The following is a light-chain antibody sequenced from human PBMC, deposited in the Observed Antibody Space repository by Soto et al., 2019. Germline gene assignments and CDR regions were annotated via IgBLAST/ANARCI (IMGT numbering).Light chain of an antibody. J-gene: IGLJ1*01. CDR3: QSYDSSLSGYV. Sequence: QSVLTQPPSVSGAPGQRVTISCTGSSSNTGAGYDVHWYQQLPGTAPKLLIYGNSNRPSEVPDRFSGSKSGTSASLAITGLQAEDEADYYCQSYDSSLSGYVFGTGTKVTVL. CDR1: SSNTGAGYD. CDR2: GNS. V-gene: IGLV1-40*01.